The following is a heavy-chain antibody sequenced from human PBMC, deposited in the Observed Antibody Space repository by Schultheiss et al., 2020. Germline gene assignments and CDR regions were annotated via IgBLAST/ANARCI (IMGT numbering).Heavy chain of an antibody. CDR1: GFTFSSYW. CDR2: ISGSGGST. Sequence: GGSLRLSCAASGFTFSSYWMNWVRQAPGKGLEWVSAISGSGGSTYYADSVKGRFTISRDNSKNTLYLQMNSLRAEDTAVYYCARDKQWLVPDYWGQGTLVTVSS. V-gene: IGHV3-23*01. D-gene: IGHD6-19*01. J-gene: IGHJ4*02. CDR3: ARDKQWLVPDY.